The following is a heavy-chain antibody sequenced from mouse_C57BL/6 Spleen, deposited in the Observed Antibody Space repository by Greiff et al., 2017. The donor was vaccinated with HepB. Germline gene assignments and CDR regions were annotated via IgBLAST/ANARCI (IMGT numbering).Heavy chain of an antibody. V-gene: IGHV1-5*01. D-gene: IGHD2-3*01. CDR1: GYTFTSYW. CDR2: IYHGNSDT. Sequence: EVQLQQSGTVLARPGASVKMSCKTSGYTFTSYWMHWVQQRPEQGLEWIGAIYHGNSDTSYNQKFKGKAKMTAVTSASTGYMELSSLTNEDSAVYYCTRTRETRWLLFDYWGQGTLVTVSA. J-gene: IGHJ3*01. CDR3: TRTRETRWLLFDY.